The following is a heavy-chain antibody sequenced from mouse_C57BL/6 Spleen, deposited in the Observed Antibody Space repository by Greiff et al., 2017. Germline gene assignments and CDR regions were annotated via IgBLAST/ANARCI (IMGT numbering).Heavy chain of an antibody. V-gene: IGHV1-74*01. CDR3: AIGDYYYDAMDY. D-gene: IGHD2-13*01. J-gene: IGHJ4*01. CDR2: IHPSDSDT. CDR1: GYTFTSYW. Sequence: QVQLQQPGAELVKPGASVKVSCKASGYTFTSYWMHWVKQRPGQGLEWIGRIHPSDSDTNYNQKFKGKATLTVDKSSSPAYMQLSSLTSEDSAVYYCAIGDYYYDAMDYWGQGTSVTVSS.